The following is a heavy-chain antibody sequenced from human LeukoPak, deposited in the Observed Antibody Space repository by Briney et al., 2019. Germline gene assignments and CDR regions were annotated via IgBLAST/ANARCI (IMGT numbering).Heavy chain of an antibody. J-gene: IGHJ6*02. CDR2: INTDGSST. V-gene: IGHV3-74*01. CDR3: ARERVGSDYYGLDV. D-gene: IGHD6-25*01. Sequence: PGGSRRLSCAASGFIFSTYRMHWVRQAPGKGLVWASRINTDGSSTAYAASVKGRFTISRDNTKNILYLQMNSLRAEDTALYYCARERVGSDYYGLDVWGQGTTVSVSS. CDR1: GFIFSTYR.